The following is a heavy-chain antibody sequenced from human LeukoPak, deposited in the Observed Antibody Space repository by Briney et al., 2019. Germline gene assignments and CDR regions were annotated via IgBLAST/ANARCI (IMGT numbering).Heavy chain of an antibody. J-gene: IGHJ4*02. CDR2: ISWNSGSI. CDR3: ARKGLPDY. Sequence: GGSLRLSCAASGFTFDDYAMHWVRQAPGKGLEWVSGISWNSGSIGYADSVKGRFTISRDNAKNSLYLQMNSLRVEDTAVYYCARKGLPDYWGQGTLVTVSS. CDR1: GFTFDDYA. V-gene: IGHV3-9*01.